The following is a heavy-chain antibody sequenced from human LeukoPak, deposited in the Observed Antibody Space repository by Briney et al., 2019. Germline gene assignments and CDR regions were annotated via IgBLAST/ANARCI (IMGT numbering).Heavy chain of an antibody. CDR3: ARGPYQLLSPFDY. CDR2: IYYTAST. D-gene: IGHD2-2*01. CDR1: GGSISSGDSY. V-gene: IGHV4-30-4*08. J-gene: IGHJ4*02. Sequence: SETLSLTCTVSGGSISSGDSYWSWIRQPPGKGLEWIGYIYYTASTYYNPSLKSRVTISVDTTKNHFSLKLSSVTAADTAVYYCARGPYQLLSPFDYWGQGPLVTVSS.